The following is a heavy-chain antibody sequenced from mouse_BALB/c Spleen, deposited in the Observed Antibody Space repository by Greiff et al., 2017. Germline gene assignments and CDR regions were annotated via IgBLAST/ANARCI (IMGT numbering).Heavy chain of an antibody. J-gene: IGHJ2*01. V-gene: IGHV3-2*02. CDR2: ISYSGST. Sequence: VQLQQSGPGLVKPSQSLSLTCTVTGYSITSDYAWNWIRQFPGNKLEWMGYISYSGSTSYNPSLKSRISITRDTSKNQFFLQLNSVTTEDTATYSGARSPYYYGSSYYFDYWGQGTTLTVSS. CDR1: GYSITSDYA. CDR3: ARSPYYYGSSYYFDY. D-gene: IGHD1-1*01.